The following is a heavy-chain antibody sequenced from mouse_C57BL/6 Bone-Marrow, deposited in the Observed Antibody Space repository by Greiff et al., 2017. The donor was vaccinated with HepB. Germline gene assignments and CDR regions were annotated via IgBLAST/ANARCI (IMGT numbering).Heavy chain of an antibody. J-gene: IGHJ1*03. CDR2: IDPANGNT. V-gene: IGHV14-3*01. Sequence: VQLQQSVAELVRPGASVKLSCTASGFNIKNTYMHWVKQRPEQGLEWIGRIDPANGNTKYAPKFQGKVTITADTSSNTAYLQRSSLTSEYTAIYYGARYDGYSWYFDVWGTGTTVTVSS. D-gene: IGHD2-3*01. CDR3: ARYDGYSWYFDV. CDR1: GFNIKNTY.